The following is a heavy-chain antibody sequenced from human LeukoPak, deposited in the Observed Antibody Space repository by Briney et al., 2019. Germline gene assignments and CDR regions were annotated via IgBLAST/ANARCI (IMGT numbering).Heavy chain of an antibody. Sequence: SETLSLTCTVSGGSISSYYWSWIRQPPGKGLEWIGEINHSGSTNYNPSLKSRVTISVDTSKNQFSLKLSSVTAADTAVYYCARRVRIAAAKKSRADLDYWGQGTLVTVSS. CDR1: GGSISSYY. CDR2: INHSGST. V-gene: IGHV4-34*01. CDR3: ARRVRIAAAKKSRADLDY. D-gene: IGHD6-13*01. J-gene: IGHJ4*02.